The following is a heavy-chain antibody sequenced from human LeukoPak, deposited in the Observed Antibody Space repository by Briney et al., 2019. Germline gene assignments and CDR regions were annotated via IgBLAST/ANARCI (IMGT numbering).Heavy chain of an antibody. D-gene: IGHD3-10*01. J-gene: IGHJ6*02. V-gene: IGHV4-34*01. CDR2: INHSGST. Sequence: SSETLSLTCAAYGGSFSGYYWSWIRQPPGKGLEWIGEINHSGSTNYNPSLKSRVTISVDTSKNQFSLKLSSVTAADTAVYYCARGERAMVRGVMRGYYYYGMDVWGQGTAVTVSS. CDR1: GGSFSGYY. CDR3: ARGERAMVRGVMRGYYYYGMDV.